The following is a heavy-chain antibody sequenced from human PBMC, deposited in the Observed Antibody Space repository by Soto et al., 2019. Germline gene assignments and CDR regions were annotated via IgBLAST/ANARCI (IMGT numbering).Heavy chain of an antibody. CDR3: ARGGGVAPIVNPTPYYYYIDV. Sequence: QVQLQQWGAGLLKPSETLSLTCAVYGGSFSGYYWSWIRQPPGKGLEWIGEINHSGSTNYNPSLKLRVTISVDTSKNQFYLKLSYVPAADTAVYYGARGGGVAPIVNPTPYYYYIDVWGKGTTVTVCS. CDR1: GGSFSGYY. J-gene: IGHJ6*03. V-gene: IGHV4-34*01. D-gene: IGHD5-12*01. CDR2: INHSGST.